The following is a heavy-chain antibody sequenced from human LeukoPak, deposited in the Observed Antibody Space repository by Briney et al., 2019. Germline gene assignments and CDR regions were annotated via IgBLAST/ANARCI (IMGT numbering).Heavy chain of an antibody. CDR3: ARAGWYYPFDY. Sequence: PGGSLRLSCASGFTFSSYGMHWVRQAPGRGLEWVSYISSGGSAIYYADSVKGRFTISRDNAKNSLYLQMNSLRAEDTAVYYCARAGWYYPFDYWGQGTLVTVSS. CDR1: GFTFSSYG. V-gene: IGHV3-48*03. D-gene: IGHD6-19*01. CDR2: ISSGGSAI. J-gene: IGHJ4*02.